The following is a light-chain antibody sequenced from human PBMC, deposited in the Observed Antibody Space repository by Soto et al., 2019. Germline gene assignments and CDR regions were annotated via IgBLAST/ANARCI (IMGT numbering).Light chain of an antibody. CDR1: SSDVGGYNY. CDR3: GSYTSSSPVV. V-gene: IGLV2-14*01. J-gene: IGLJ2*01. CDR2: EVS. Sequence: QSALTQPASVSGSPGQSITISCTGTSSDVGGYNYVSWYQQHPGKAPKLMIYEVSNRPSGVSNRFSGSKSGNTASLTISGLQAEDEADYYCGSYTSSSPVVLGGGTKLTVL.